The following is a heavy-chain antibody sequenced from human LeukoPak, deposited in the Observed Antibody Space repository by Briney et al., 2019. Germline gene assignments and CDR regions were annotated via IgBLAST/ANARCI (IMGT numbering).Heavy chain of an antibody. CDR2: MNPNSGNT. Sequence: ASVKVSCKASGYTFTNYDINWVRRATGQGLEWMGWMNPNSGNTGYAQKFQGRVTITRDTSASTAYMELSSLRSEDTAVYYCARGLIGGYDYVWGSYRYSWLDYWGQGTLVTVSS. D-gene: IGHD3-16*02. CDR1: GYTFTNYD. CDR3: ARGLIGGYDYVWGSYRYSWLDY. J-gene: IGHJ4*02. V-gene: IGHV1-8*01.